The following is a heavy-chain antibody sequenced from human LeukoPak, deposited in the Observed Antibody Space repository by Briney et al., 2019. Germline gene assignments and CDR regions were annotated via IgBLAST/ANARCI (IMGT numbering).Heavy chain of an antibody. D-gene: IGHD6-13*01. CDR1: GGSISSGGYY. CDR3: ARDNSSSWPAAFDI. J-gene: IGHJ3*02. CDR2: IYYSGST. Sequence: SQTLSLTCTVSGGSISSGGYYWSWIRQHPGRGLEWIGYIYYSGSTYYNPSLKSRVTISVDTSKNQFSLKLSSVTAADTAVYYCARDNSSSWPAAFDIWGQGTMVTVSS. V-gene: IGHV4-31*03.